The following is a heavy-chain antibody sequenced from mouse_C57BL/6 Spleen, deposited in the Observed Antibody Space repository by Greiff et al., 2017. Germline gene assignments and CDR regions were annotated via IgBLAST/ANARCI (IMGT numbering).Heavy chain of an antibody. D-gene: IGHD2-3*01. V-gene: IGHV1-72*01. CDR2: IDPNSGGT. J-gene: IGHJ3*01. Sequence: QVQLQQPGAELVKPGASVKLSCKASGYTFTSYWMHWVKQRPGRGLEWIGSIDPNSGGTKYNEKFKSKATLTVDKPSSTAYMQLSSLTSEDSAVYYCERESDGPAWFAYWGQGTLVTVSA. CDR3: ERESDGPAWFAY. CDR1: GYTFTSYW.